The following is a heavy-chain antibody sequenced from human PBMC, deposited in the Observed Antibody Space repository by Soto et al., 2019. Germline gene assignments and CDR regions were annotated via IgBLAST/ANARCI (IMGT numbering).Heavy chain of an antibody. Sequence: QVQLVESGGGVVQPGRSLRLSCAASGFTFSSYGMHWVRQAPGKGLEWVAVIWYDGSNKYYADSVKGRFTISRDNSKNTLYLQMNSLRAEDTAVYYCARDAILDTAMVSDAFDIWGQGTMVTVSS. D-gene: IGHD5-18*01. CDR2: IWYDGSNK. CDR1: GFTFSSYG. J-gene: IGHJ3*02. CDR3: ARDAILDTAMVSDAFDI. V-gene: IGHV3-33*01.